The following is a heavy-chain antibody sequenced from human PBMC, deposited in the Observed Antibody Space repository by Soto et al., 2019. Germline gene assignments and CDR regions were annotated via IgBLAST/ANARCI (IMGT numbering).Heavy chain of an antibody. CDR3: ARDPLIYGDAPYNWFDP. CDR1: GESVSSNSAA. J-gene: IGHJ5*02. Sequence: SQTLSLTCAISGESVSSNSAAWNWIRQSPSRGLEWLGRTYYRSKWYNDYAVSVKSRITINPDTSKNQFSLQLNSVTPEDTAVYYCARDPLIYGDAPYNWFDPWGQGTPVTVSS. D-gene: IGHD4-17*01. V-gene: IGHV6-1*01. CDR2: TYYRSKWYN.